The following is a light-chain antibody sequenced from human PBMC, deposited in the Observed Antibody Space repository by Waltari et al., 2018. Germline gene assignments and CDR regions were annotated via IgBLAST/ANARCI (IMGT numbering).Light chain of an antibody. V-gene: IGLV1-47*01. CDR2: RNY. Sequence: QSVLTQPPSASGTPGQRVTLSYSGSSSHIGGNYVYWYQQLPGTAPKLLIYRNYRRPSGVPDRFSGSKSGTSASLAISGLQSEDEADYFCATWDDSLSGVVFGGGTKVTVL. J-gene: IGLJ2*01. CDR3: ATWDDSLSGVV. CDR1: SSHIGGNY.